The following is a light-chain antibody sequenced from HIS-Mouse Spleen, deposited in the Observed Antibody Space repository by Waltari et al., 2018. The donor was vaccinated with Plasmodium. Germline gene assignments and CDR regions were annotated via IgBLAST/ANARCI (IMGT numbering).Light chain of an antibody. CDR1: QSVSSN. CDR2: GAS. Sequence: EIVMTQSPATLSVSPGERATLSCRASQSVSSNLAWYQQKPGQAPRLLIYGASTRATGIPARFSGSGSGTEFTLTISSMQSEDFAVYYCQQYNNWSTFGQGTRLEMK. J-gene: IGKJ5*01. V-gene: IGKV3-15*01. CDR3: QQYNNWST.